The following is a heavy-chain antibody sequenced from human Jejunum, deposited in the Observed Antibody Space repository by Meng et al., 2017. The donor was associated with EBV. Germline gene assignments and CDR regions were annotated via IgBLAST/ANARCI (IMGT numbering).Heavy chain of an antibody. J-gene: IGHJ4*01. CDR3: THYIWGTHPDGVY. CDR1: CGSTNVNNW. V-gene: IGHV4-4*03. CDR2: IHHSGST. D-gene: IGHD3-16*01. Sequence: QLQRHRSVHGCVSPRGTLLLTSTVLCGSTNVNNWLSWVPQPPGKGLEWIGEIHHSGSTNYNPSLKSRVTMSVDKSKNDFSLKLSSVTAADTAVYYCTHYIWGTHPDGVYWGHGTLVTVSS.